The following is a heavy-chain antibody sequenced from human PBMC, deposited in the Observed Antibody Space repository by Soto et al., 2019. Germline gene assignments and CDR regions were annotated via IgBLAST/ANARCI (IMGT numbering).Heavy chain of an antibody. J-gene: IGHJ6*03. CDR3: ARTNRITMVRGKDMDV. Sequence: EVQLVESGGGLVKPGGALRLSCAASGFTFSSYSMNWVRQAPGKGLECVSSISSSSSYIYYADSVKGRFTSSRDNAKNSLDLQMNSLRAEDTAVYYCARTNRITMVRGKDMDVWGKGTTVTASS. D-gene: IGHD3-10*01. V-gene: IGHV3-21*01. CDR1: GFTFSSYS. CDR2: ISSSSSYI.